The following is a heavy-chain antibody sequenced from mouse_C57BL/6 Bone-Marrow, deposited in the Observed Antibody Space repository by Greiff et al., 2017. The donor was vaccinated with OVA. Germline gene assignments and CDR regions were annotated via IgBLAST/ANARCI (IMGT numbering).Heavy chain of an antibody. J-gene: IGHJ4*01. CDR2: IYPGSGST. V-gene: IGHV1-55*01. Sequence: VQLQQSGAELVKPGASVKMSCKASGYTFTSYWITWVKQRPGQGLAWIGDIYPGSGSTNYTEKFKSKATLTVDTSSSTAYMQLSSLTSEDSAVYYGAREGGYYYAMDYWGQGTSVTVSS. CDR3: AREGGYYYAMDY. CDR1: GYTFTSYW.